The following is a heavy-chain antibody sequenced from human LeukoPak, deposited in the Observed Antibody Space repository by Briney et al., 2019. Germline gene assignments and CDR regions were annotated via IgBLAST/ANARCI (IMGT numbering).Heavy chain of an antibody. CDR3: AREYSSSSYYYYYYMDV. CDR1: GYTFTSYD. D-gene: IGHD6-6*01. V-gene: IGHV1-8*01. J-gene: IGHJ6*03. Sequence: ASVKVSCKASGYTFTSYDINWVRQATGQGLEWMGRMNPNSGNTGYAQKFQGRVTMTRNTSISTAYMELSSLRSEDTAVYYCAREYSSSSYYYYYYMDVWGKGTTVTVSS. CDR2: MNPNSGNT.